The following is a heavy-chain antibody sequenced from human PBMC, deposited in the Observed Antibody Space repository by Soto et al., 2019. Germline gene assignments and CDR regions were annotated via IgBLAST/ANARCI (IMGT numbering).Heavy chain of an antibody. CDR1: GFTFSSYS. CDR3: ARDPDGDNGEYEGYSWFDP. V-gene: IGHV3-21*01. J-gene: IGHJ5*02. D-gene: IGHD4-17*01. Sequence: EVQLVESGGGLVKPGGSLRLSCAASGFTFSSYSMNWVSQAPGKGLEWVSSISSSSSYIYYADSVKGRFTISRDNAKYTLYLQMNRPRAEDSAVYYCARDPDGDNGEYEGYSWFDPWVQGTLVIVSS. CDR2: ISSSSSYI.